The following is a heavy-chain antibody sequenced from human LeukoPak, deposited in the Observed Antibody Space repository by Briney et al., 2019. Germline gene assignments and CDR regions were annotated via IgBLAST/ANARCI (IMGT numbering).Heavy chain of an antibody. CDR3: ARDIPHVKGWGYGSVVDP. V-gene: IGHV1-69*13. Sequence: SVKVSCKASGGTFSSYAISWVRQAPGQGLEWMGGIIPIFGTANYAQKFQGRVTITADESTSTAYMELSSLRSEDTAVYYCARDIPHVKGWGYGSVVDPWGQGTLVTVSS. D-gene: IGHD2-15*01. CDR1: GGTFSSYA. J-gene: IGHJ5*02. CDR2: IIPIFGTA.